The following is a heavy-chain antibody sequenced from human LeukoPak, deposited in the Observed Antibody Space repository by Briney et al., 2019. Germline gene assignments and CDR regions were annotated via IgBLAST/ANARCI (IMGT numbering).Heavy chain of an antibody. CDR1: GFTFSSYW. V-gene: IGHV3-74*01. J-gene: IGHJ4*02. CDR2: INTDGSST. CDR3: AREVRVVPAAMDY. D-gene: IGHD2-2*01. Sequence: GGSLRLSCAASGFTFSSYWTHWVRQAPGKGLVWVSRINTDGSSTSYADSVKGRFTISRDNAKNTLYLQMNSLRAEDTAVYYCAREVRVVPAAMDYWGQGTLVTVSS.